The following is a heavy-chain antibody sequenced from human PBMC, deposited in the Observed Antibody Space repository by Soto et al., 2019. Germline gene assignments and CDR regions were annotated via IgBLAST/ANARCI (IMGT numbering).Heavy chain of an antibody. CDR1: GITFVSRA. J-gene: IGHJ4*02. CDR3: ARGSTDSYPGSRIFDF. D-gene: IGHD3-10*01. Sequence: PGGSLRLSCVASGITFVSRAMSWVRQAPGEGLEWVSTITDNGGDTKSADSVRGRFTISRDNSKNTLYLQMSSLRAEDSAVYYCARGSTDSYPGSRIFDFWGRGTLVTVSS. CDR2: ITDNGGDT. V-gene: IGHV3-23*01.